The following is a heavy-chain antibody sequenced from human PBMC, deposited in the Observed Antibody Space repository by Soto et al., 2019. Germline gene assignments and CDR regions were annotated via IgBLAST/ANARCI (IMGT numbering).Heavy chain of an antibody. CDR3: ARENTVTTCFDY. CDR1: GFTFSSYW. CDR2: INRDGRST. Sequence: PGGSLRLSCAASGFTFSSYWMHWVRQAPGKGLVWVSRINRDGRSTSYADSVKGRFTIPRDNAKNTLYLQMDSLRAEDTAVYYCARENTVTTCFDYWGQGTLVTVSS. J-gene: IGHJ4*02. D-gene: IGHD4-17*01. V-gene: IGHV3-74*01.